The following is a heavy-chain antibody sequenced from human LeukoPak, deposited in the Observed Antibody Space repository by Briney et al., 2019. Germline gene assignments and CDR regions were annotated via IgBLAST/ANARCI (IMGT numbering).Heavy chain of an antibody. D-gene: IGHD3-3*01. J-gene: IGHJ4*02. Sequence: GGSLRLSCAASGFTFSSYSMNWVRQAPGKGLEWVSSISSSSSYIYYADSVKGRFTISRDNAKNSLYLQMNNLRAEDTAVYYCARDLWTQYDFWSGYHDYWGQGTLVTVSS. V-gene: IGHV3-21*01. CDR1: GFTFSSYS. CDR2: ISSSSSYI. CDR3: ARDLWTQYDFWSGYHDY.